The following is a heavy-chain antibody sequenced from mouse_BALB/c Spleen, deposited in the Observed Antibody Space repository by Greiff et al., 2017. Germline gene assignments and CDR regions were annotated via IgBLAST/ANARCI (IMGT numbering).Heavy chain of an antibody. V-gene: IGHV5-6-5*01. Sequence: EVHLVESGGGLVKPGGSLKLSCAASGFTFSSYAMSWVRQTPEKRLEWVASISSGGSTYYPDSVKGRFTISRDNARNILYLQMSSLRSEDTAMYYCARGPYYYGSSPDYWGQGTTLTVSS. CDR2: ISSGGST. CDR1: GFTFSSYA. D-gene: IGHD1-1*01. CDR3: ARGPYYYGSSPDY. J-gene: IGHJ2*01.